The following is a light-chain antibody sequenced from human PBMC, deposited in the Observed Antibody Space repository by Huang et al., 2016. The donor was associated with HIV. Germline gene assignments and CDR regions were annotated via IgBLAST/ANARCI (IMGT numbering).Light chain of an antibody. CDR2: GTS. CDR1: QDISNS. J-gene: IGKJ1*01. V-gene: IGKV1-17*03. CDR3: LQHNTYPWM. Sequence: DIQMTQTPSAMSASVGDRVTITCRASQDISNSLAWFQQKPGKVPRPLIYGTSTLRSGVPSRFSDSGSVTEFTLTISSLQPEDFATYYCLQHNTYPWMFGQGTKVEVK.